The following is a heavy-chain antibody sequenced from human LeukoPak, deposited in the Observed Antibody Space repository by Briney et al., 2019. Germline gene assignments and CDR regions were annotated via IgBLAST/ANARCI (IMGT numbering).Heavy chain of an antibody. CDR2: IGNSGDYT. D-gene: IGHD3-10*01. J-gene: IGHJ4*02. V-gene: IGHV3-21*01. CDR1: GFTFSTYS. Sequence: GGSLRLSCAASGFTFSTYSMNWVRQAPGKGLEWVSSIGNSGDYTYYADSLKGRFTISRDNAKNSLYLQMSSLRAEDTAVYYCARANYGSGTYYVDYWGQGTLVTVSS. CDR3: ARANYGSGTYYVDY.